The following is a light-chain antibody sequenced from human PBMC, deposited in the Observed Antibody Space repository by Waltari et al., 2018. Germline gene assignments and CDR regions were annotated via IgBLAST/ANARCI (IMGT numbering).Light chain of an antibody. CDR1: KDISNY. CDR2: AAS. Sequence: DIQLTQSPSFVSVSVGVRVTITCRASKDISNYLAWYQQKIGKVPKLLIFAASTLQNGGPSRFSGSGSGTEFTLTIASLQHEDFATYYCQQVQTHSALTFGGGTRVEIK. J-gene: IGKJ4*01. V-gene: IGKV1-9*01. CDR3: QQVQTHSALT.